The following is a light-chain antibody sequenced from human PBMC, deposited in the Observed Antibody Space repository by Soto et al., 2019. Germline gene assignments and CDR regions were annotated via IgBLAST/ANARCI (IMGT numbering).Light chain of an antibody. V-gene: IGKV1-39*01. CDR1: QSISSY. Sequence: DIQMTQSPSSLSASVGDRVTITCRASQSISSYLNWYQQKPGKAPKLLIYAASSLQSGVPSGFSGSGSGADFTLTISSLQPDDFATYYCQQYKNYPWTFGQGTKVDIK. CDR3: QQYKNYPWT. J-gene: IGKJ1*01. CDR2: AAS.